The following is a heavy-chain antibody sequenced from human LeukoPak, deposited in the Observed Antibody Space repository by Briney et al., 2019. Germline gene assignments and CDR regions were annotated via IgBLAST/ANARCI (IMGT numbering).Heavy chain of an antibody. V-gene: IGHV1-3*01. D-gene: IGHD2-15*01. CDR3: ASLGKDAYCSGGSCYYYYYGMDV. CDR2: INAGNGNT. CDR1: GYTFTSYA. Sequence: GASVTVSCTASGYTFTSYAMHWVRQAPGQRLEWMGWINAGNGNTKYSQKFQGRVTITRDTSASTAYMELSSLRSEDTAVYYCASLGKDAYCSGGSCYYYYYGMDVWGQGTTVTVSS. J-gene: IGHJ6*02.